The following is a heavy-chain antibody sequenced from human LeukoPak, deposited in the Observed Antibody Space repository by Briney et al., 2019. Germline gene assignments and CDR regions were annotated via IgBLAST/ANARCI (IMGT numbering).Heavy chain of an antibody. CDR3: AEDHSTHYYGSGTYGPRGYSDY. V-gene: IGHV3-33*06. Sequence: WGSLRLSCAASGFTFSSYGMHWVRQAPGKGLEWVALIWDDGSNNYYADSVKGRFTISRDNSKNTLYLQMNSLRAEDTAVYYCAEDHSTHYYGSGTYGPRGYSDYWGQGTLVTVSS. CDR2: IWDDGSNN. D-gene: IGHD3-10*01. CDR1: GFTFSSYG. J-gene: IGHJ4*02.